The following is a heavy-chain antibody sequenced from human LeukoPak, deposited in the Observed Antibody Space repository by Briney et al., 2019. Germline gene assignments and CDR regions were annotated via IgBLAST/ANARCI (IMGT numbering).Heavy chain of an antibody. D-gene: IGHD2-15*01. CDR1: VYTFTTYA. J-gene: IGHJ2*01. CDR2: ISTYNGNT. Sequence: SVTVSCKASVYTFTTYAISWVRQAPAQGLEWMGWISTYNGNTNYAQKFQGRVTLTTDTSKTTAYMDLKSLSCDEQAGVFLSEVALGSWYFDLWGRGTLVTVSS. CDR3: SEVALGSWYFDL. V-gene: IGHV1-18*01.